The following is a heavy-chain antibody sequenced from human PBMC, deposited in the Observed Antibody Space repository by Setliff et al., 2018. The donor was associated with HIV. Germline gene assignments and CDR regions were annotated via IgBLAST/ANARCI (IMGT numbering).Heavy chain of an antibody. J-gene: IGHJ3*02. Sequence: PSETLSLTCTVSGGSISSYYWSWIRQPPGKGLEWIGYIYYSGSTNYNPSLKSRVTISVDTSKNQFSLKLSSVTAADTAVYYCAAGERGRSGYVKSALDAFDIWGLGTLVTVSS. D-gene: IGHD3-22*01. CDR3: AAGERGRSGYVKSALDAFDI. CDR2: IYYSGST. V-gene: IGHV4-59*01. CDR1: GGSISSYY.